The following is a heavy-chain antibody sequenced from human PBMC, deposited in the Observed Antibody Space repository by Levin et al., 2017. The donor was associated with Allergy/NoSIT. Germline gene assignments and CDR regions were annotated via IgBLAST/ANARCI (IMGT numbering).Heavy chain of an antibody. CDR3: ARAPKDVVVGGFDY. CDR2: INSDGSST. J-gene: IGHJ4*02. Sequence: LSLPCAASGFTFSSYWMHWVRQAPGKGLVWVSRINSDGSSTSYADSVKGRFTISRDNAKNTLYLQMNSLRAEDTAVYYCARAPKDVVVGGFDYWGQGTLVTVSS. V-gene: IGHV3-74*01. CDR1: GFTFSSYW. D-gene: IGHD2-15*01.